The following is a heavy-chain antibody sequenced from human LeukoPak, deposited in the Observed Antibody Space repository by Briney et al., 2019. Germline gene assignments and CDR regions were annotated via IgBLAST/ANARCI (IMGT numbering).Heavy chain of an antibody. Sequence: ASVKVSCKASGYTFTGYYMHWVRQAPGQGLEWMGWINPNSGGTNYAQKFQGWATMTRDTSISTAYMELSRLRSDDTAVYYCARDAENYYDSSGYRKYYYYYGMDVWGQGTTVTVSS. CDR1: GYTFTGYY. CDR3: ARDAENYYDSSGYRKYYYYYGMDV. CDR2: INPNSGGT. J-gene: IGHJ6*02. D-gene: IGHD3-22*01. V-gene: IGHV1-2*04.